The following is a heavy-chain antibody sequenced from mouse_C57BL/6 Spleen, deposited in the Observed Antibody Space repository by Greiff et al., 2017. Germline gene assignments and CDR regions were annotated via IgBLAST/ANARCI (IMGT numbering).Heavy chain of an antibody. CDR3: ARRGYYGSRGYYAMDY. Sequence: QVQLQQPGTELVKPGASVKLSCKASGYTFTSYWMHWVKQRPGQGLEWIGNINPSNGGTNYNEKFKSKATLTADKSSSTAYMQLSSLTYEDSAVYYCARRGYYGSRGYYAMDYWGQGTSVTVSS. CDR1: GYTFTSYW. V-gene: IGHV1-53*01. J-gene: IGHJ4*01. D-gene: IGHD1-1*01. CDR2: INPSNGGT.